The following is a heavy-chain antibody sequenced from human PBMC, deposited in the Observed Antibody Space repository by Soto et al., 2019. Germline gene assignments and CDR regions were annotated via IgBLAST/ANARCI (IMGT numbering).Heavy chain of an antibody. J-gene: IGHJ4*02. Sequence: GSLRLSCAVSGFSFVNYAMNWVRQASGKGLEWVSGLSGSGTSTYYADSVKGRFTISRDNSRDTLFLQMNSLAADDTAVYYCAKATTNGGWFNPFDSWGQGALVTVSS. D-gene: IGHD6-19*01. CDR3: AKATTNGGWFNPFDS. V-gene: IGHV3-23*01. CDR2: LSGSGTST. CDR1: GFSFVNYA.